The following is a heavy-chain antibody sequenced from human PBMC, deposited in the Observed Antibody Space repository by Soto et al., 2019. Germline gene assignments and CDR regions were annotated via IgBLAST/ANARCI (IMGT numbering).Heavy chain of an antibody. J-gene: IGHJ4*02. CDR2: VNPNSGYT. CDR1: GYTFTNYD. V-gene: IGHV1-8*01. CDR3: ARIYSYVWNDY. Sequence: ASVKVSCKASGYTFTNYDITWVRQAAGQGLEWVGWVNPNSGYTAYAQKFVGRVTMTRNTPLRTAYMELSSLTSGDTAVYYCARIYSYVWNDYWGQGTLVTVYS. D-gene: IGHD5-18*01.